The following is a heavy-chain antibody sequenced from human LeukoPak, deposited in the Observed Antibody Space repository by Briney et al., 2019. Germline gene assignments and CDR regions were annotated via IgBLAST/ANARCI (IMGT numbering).Heavy chain of an antibody. V-gene: IGHV3-11*04. CDR3: ARDAPSNYGYDY. CDR1: GFTFSDYY. D-gene: IGHD4-17*01. Sequence: GSLRLSCAASGFTFSDYYMGWIRQAPGKGLEWVSYISSSGSTIYYADSVKGRFTISRDNAKNSLYLQMNSLRAEDTAVYSCARDAPSNYGYDYWGQGTLVTVSS. CDR2: ISSSGSTI. J-gene: IGHJ4*02.